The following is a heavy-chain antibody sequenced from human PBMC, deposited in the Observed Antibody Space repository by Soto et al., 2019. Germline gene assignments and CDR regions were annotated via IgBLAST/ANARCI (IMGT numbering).Heavy chain of an antibody. D-gene: IGHD3-3*01. CDR3: ARQDYDFWSGLRAPYYMDV. J-gene: IGHJ6*03. V-gene: IGHV4-39*01. CDR1: GGSISSGGYY. Sequence: SETLSLTCTVSGGSISSGGYYWSWIRQHPGKGLEWIGSIYYSGSTYYNPSLKSRVTISVDTSKNQFSLKLSSVTAADTAVYYCARQDYDFWSGLRAPYYMDVWGKGTTVTVSS. CDR2: IYYSGST.